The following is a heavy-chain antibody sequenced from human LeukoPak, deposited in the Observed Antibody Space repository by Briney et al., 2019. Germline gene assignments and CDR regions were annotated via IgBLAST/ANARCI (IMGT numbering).Heavy chain of an antibody. CDR2: INSDGSST. J-gene: IGHJ4*02. Sequence: GGSLRLSCAASGFTFSSYWMHWVRQAPGKGLVWVSRINSDGSSTSYADSVKVRFTISRDNAKNTLYLQMNSLRAEDTAVYYCARVKDYYDSSGYYLYWGQGTLVTVSS. CDR3: ARVKDYYDSSGYYLY. D-gene: IGHD3-22*01. CDR1: GFTFSSYW. V-gene: IGHV3-74*01.